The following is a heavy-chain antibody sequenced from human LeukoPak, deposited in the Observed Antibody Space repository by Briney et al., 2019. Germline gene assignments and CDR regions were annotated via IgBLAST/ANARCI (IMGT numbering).Heavy chain of an antibody. Sequence: SETLSLTCTVSGDSITSYYWSWIRQPAGKGLEWIGRFYTSGSTKCNPSLKSRVTMSVDTSKNQFSLKLSSVTAADTAIYYCARGNDYADLSSWGQGTLVTVSS. CDR2: FYTSGST. D-gene: IGHD4-17*01. CDR1: GDSITSYY. CDR3: ARGNDYADLSS. V-gene: IGHV4-4*07. J-gene: IGHJ5*02.